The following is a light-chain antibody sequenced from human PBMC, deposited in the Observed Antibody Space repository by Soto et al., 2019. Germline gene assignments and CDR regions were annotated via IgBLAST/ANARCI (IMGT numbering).Light chain of an antibody. V-gene: IGLV1-51*01. Sequence: QSVLTQPPSVSAAPGQKVTISCSGSSSNIENNYVSWYQQLPGTAPKLLIYDNNKRPSGIPDRFSGSKSGTSATLGITGLQAGDEAEYYCGTWDNSLSAVVFGGGTKLTVL. J-gene: IGLJ2*01. CDR1: SSNIENNY. CDR2: DNN. CDR3: GTWDNSLSAVV.